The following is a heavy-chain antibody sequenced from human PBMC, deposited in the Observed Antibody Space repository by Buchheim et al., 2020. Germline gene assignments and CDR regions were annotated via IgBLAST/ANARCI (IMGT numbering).Heavy chain of an antibody. Sequence: QVQLVESGGGLVKPGGSLRLSCAASGFTFSDYYMSWIRQAPGKGLEWVSYISSSSSYTNYADSVKGRFTISRDNAKNSLYLQMNSLRAEDTAVYYCARVIHPDGTGDLKTGYYYYYYMDVWGKGTT. CDR3: ARVIHPDGTGDLKTGYYYYYYMDV. V-gene: IGHV3-11*05. CDR1: GFTFSDYY. D-gene: IGHD7-27*01. J-gene: IGHJ6*03. CDR2: ISSSSSYT.